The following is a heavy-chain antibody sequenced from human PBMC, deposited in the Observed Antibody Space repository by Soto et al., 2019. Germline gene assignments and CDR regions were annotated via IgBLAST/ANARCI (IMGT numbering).Heavy chain of an antibody. Sequence: SETLSLTCTVSGGSVSSGSYSYSWIRQPPGKGLEWIGYIYYSGSTKDNPSLKSRVTISLDTSKNQSSLKLRSVTAADTAIYDCARAGYDILTGSDCDYWGQGTLVTVSS. CDR1: GGSVSSGSYS. D-gene: IGHD3-9*01. CDR3: ARAGYDILTGSDCDY. J-gene: IGHJ4*02. CDR2: IYYSGST. V-gene: IGHV4-61*01.